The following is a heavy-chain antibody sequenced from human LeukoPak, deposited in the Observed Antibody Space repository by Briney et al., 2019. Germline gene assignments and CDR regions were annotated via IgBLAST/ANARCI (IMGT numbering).Heavy chain of an antibody. CDR2: ISYDGSNK. D-gene: IGHD4-17*01. CDR1: GFTFSSYG. J-gene: IGHJ5*02. V-gene: IGHV3-30*18. CDR3: AKDYGDSSVDP. Sequence: PGRSLRLSCAASGFTFSSYGMHWVRQAPGKGLEWVAVISYDGSNKYYADSVKGRFTISRDNSKNTLYLQMNSLRAEDTAVYYCAKDYGDSSVDPWGQGTLVTVSS.